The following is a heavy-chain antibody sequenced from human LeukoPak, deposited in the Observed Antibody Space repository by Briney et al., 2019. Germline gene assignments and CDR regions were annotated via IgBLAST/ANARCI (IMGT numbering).Heavy chain of an antibody. Sequence: TAETLSLTCTVSGGSISSYYWSWIRQPPGKGLEWIGYIYYSGSTNYNPSLKSRVTISVDTSKNQFSLKLSSVTAADTAVYYCARDDDSSGWKFDYWGQGTLVTVSS. V-gene: IGHV4-59*01. CDR1: GGSISSYY. J-gene: IGHJ4*02. CDR3: ARDDDSSGWKFDY. CDR2: IYYSGST. D-gene: IGHD6-19*01.